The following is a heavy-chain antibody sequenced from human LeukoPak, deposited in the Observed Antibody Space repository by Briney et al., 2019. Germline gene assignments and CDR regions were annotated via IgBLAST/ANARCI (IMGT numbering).Heavy chain of an antibody. J-gene: IGHJ4*02. CDR1: GYTFTSYY. CDR3: ATRREGRDGYNYFDY. Sequence: GASVKVSCKASGYTFTSYYIHWVRQAPGQGLEWMGIINPSGGSTSYAQKFQGRVTMTRDMSTSTVYMELSSLRSEDTAVYYCATRREGRDGYNYFDYWAREPWSPSPQ. D-gene: IGHD5-24*01. CDR2: INPSGGST. V-gene: IGHV1-46*01.